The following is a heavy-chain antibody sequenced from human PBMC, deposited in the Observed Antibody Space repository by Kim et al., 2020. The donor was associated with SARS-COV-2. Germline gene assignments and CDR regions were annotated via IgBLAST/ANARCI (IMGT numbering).Heavy chain of an antibody. J-gene: IGHJ5*02. CDR2: INHSGST. Sequence: SETLSLTCAVYGGSFSGYYWSWIRQPPGKGLEWIGEINHSGSTNYNPSLKSRVTISVDTSKNQFSLKLSSVTAADTAVYYCARGSTVVTPGWFDPWGQGTLVTVSS. V-gene: IGHV4-34*01. CDR3: ARGSTVVTPGWFDP. D-gene: IGHD2-15*01. CDR1: GGSFSGYY.